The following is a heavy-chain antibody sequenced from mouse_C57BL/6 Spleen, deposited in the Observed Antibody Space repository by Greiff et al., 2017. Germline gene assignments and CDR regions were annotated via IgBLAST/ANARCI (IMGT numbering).Heavy chain of an antibody. CDR1: GYTFTSYW. CDR2: IHPNSGST. J-gene: IGHJ3*01. Sequence: QVHVKQSGAELVKPGASVKLSCKASGYTFTSYWMHWVKQRPGQGLEWIGMIHPNSGSTNYNEKFKSKATLTVDKSSSTAYMQLSSLTSEDSAVYYCAREGNYYGSSSAYWGQGTLVTVSA. CDR3: AREGNYYGSSSAY. V-gene: IGHV1-64*01. D-gene: IGHD1-1*01.